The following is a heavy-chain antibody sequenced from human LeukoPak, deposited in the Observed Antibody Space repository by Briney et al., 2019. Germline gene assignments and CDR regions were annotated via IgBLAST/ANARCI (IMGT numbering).Heavy chain of an antibody. J-gene: IGHJ4*02. Sequence: ASVKVSCKASGGTFSSYAISWVRQAPGQGLEWMGRIIPILGIANYAQKFQGRVTITADKSTSTAYMELSGLRSEDTAVYYCASSYSGTVQPFDYWGQGTLVTVSS. D-gene: IGHD1-26*01. V-gene: IGHV1-69*04. CDR3: ASSYSGTVQPFDY. CDR2: IIPILGIA. CDR1: GGTFSSYA.